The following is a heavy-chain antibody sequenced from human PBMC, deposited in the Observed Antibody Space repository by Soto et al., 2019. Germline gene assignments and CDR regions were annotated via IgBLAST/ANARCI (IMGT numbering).Heavy chain of an antibody. J-gene: IGHJ4*02. CDR3: ARHIYDFWSGYPFAY. CDR1: GGSISSSSYY. V-gene: IGHV4-39*01. D-gene: IGHD3-3*01. Sequence: SETLSLTCTVSGGSISSSSYYWGLIRQPPGKGLEWIGSIYYSGSTYYNPSLKSRVTISVDTSKNQFSLKLSSVTAADTAVYYCARHIYDFWSGYPFAYWGQGTLVTVSS. CDR2: IYYSGST.